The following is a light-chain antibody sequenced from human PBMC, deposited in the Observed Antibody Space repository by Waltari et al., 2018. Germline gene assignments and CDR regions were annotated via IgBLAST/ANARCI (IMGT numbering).Light chain of an antibody. V-gene: IGLV2-23*02. CDR1: SSDVGGYNL. CDR3: CSYAGGSAFV. J-gene: IGLJ1*01. CDR2: GVS. Sequence: QSALTQPASVSGSPGQSITISCTGTSSDVGGYNLVSWYQHRPGKAHKRVIYGVSKRPSGVSDRLSGSKSGNTASLTISGLRTEDEADYYCCSYAGGSAFVFGTGTKITVL.